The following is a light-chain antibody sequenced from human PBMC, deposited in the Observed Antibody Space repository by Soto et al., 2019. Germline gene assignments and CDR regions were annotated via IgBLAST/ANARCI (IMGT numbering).Light chain of an antibody. CDR1: QSVDIN. J-gene: IGKJ1*01. V-gene: IGKV3-15*01. CDR2: GAS. Sequence: EIVLTQSPATLSVSPGDRVTLSCRASQSVDINLAWYQQKAGQAPRLLVYGASTKATDMPGRFSGRGSGTEFTLTISSLQAEDVAVYYCQQYYSSPPWTFGQGTKVEIK. CDR3: QQYYSSPPWT.